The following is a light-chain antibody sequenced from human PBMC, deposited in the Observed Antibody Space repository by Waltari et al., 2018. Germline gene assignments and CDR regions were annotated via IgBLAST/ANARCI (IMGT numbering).Light chain of an antibody. V-gene: IGLV3-21*02. CDR1: NLERKS. J-gene: IGLJ3*02. Sequence: SYVVTQPPSGSVAPGQTAPITCEGGNLERKSVHWYQQKAGQAPVLVVYDDSDRPPGIPARLSGSNSGNTATLTIRRVEAGDEADYYCQLWDSRSNHLVFGGGTKLTVL. CDR2: DDS. CDR3: QLWDSRSNHLV.